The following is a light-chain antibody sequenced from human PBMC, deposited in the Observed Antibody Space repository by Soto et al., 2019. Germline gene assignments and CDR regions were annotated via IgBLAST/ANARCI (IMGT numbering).Light chain of an antibody. V-gene: IGLV2-14*01. Sequence: QSALTQPASVSGSPGQSITISCTGTSSDVGGYNYVSWYQQHPGKDPKLMIYDVSNRPSGVSNRFSGSKSGNTASLTISGLQAEDEADYYCSSYTISSTPLYVVFGGGTKLIVL. CDR2: DVS. CDR3: SSYTISSTPLYVV. CDR1: SSDVGGYNY. J-gene: IGLJ2*01.